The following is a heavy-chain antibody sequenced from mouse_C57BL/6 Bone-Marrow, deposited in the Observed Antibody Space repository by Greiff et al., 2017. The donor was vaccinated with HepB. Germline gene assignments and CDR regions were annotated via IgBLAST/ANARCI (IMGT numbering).Heavy chain of an antibody. CDR2: INPNNGGT. J-gene: IGHJ4*01. CDR3: ARITTVVSYYAMDY. V-gene: IGHV1-18*01. Sequence: EVQLQQSGPELVKPGASVKIPCKASGYTFTDYNMDWVKQSHGKSLEWIGDINPNNGGTIYNQKFKGKATLTVDKSSSTAYMELRSLTSEDTAVYYCARITTVVSYYAMDYWGQGTSVTVSS. CDR1: GYTFTDYN. D-gene: IGHD1-1*01.